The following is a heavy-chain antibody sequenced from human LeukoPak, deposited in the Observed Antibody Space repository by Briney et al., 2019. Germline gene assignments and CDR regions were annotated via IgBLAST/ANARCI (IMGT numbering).Heavy chain of an antibody. CDR2: IYYSGNT. J-gene: IGHJ4*02. CDR3: ARVGDPGYCSSTSCFSLDS. Sequence: PSETLSLTCTVSGVSISSYYWSWLRQPPGKGLEWIGYIYYSGNTNYNPSLKSRVTISVDTSKNQFSLKLSSVTAADTAVYYCARVGDPGYCSSTSCFSLDSWGQGILVTVSS. D-gene: IGHD2-2*03. V-gene: IGHV4-59*01. CDR1: GVSISSYY.